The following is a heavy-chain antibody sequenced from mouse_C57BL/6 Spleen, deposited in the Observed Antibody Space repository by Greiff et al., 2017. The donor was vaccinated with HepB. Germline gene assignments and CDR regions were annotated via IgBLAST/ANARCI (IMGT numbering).Heavy chain of an antibody. V-gene: IGHV1-15*01. D-gene: IGHD2-3*01. CDR3: TRDGQGFDY. J-gene: IGHJ2*01. CDR1: GYTFTDYE. Sequence: VQLQQSGAELVRPRASVTLSCKASGYTFTDYEMHWVKQTPVHGLEWIGAIDPETGGTAYNQKFKGKAILTADKSSSTAYMELRSLTSVDSAVYYCTRDGQGFDYWGQGTTLTVSS. CDR2: IDPETGGT.